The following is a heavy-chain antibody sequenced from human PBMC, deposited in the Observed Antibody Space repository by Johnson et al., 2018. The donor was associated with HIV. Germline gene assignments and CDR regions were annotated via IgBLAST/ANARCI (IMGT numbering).Heavy chain of an antibody. CDR2: IYSGGGT. D-gene: IGHD2-15*01. V-gene: IGHV3-66*03. Sequence: VQLVESGGGLIQPGGSLRLSCAASGFTVSSNYMSWVRQAPGKGLEWVSVIYSGGGTYYADSVKGRFTISRDNSKNTLYLQMNSLRAEDTAVYYCARSAGLLGRAFDIWGQGTMVTVSS. J-gene: IGHJ3*02. CDR3: ARSAGLLGRAFDI. CDR1: GFTVSSNY.